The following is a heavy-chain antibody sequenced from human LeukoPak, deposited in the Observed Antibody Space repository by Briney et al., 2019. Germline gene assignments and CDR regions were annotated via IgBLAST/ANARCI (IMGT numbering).Heavy chain of an antibody. Sequence: GGSLRLSCATSGFSFSSYAMSWVRQAPGKGLGWVSAMSSSDDGRYYAASVRGRFTISRDTSRSTLYLQMNSVRAEDAAVYYCAKAPVTSCRGAFCYPFDYWGQATLVTVSS. D-gene: IGHD2-15*01. CDR2: MSSSDDGR. CDR1: GFSFSSYA. J-gene: IGHJ4*02. CDR3: AKAPVTSCRGAFCYPFDY. V-gene: IGHV3-23*01.